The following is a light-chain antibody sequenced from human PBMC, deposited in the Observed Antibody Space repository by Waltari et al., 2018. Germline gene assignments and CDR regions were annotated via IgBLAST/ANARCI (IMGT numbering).Light chain of an antibody. CDR2: DVS. Sequence: QSALTQPASVSGSPGQSITISCTGTSSDVGGYNYVSWYQQHPGKVPKLMIYDVSKRPSGVSNRFSGSKSGNTASLTISGLQAEDEADYYCSSYTSSSTLVFGGGTKLTVL. J-gene: IGLJ2*01. CDR1: SSDVGGYNY. V-gene: IGLV2-14*01. CDR3: SSYTSSSTLV.